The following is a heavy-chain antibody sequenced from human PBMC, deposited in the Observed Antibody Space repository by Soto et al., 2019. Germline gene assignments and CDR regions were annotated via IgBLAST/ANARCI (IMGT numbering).Heavy chain of an antibody. D-gene: IGHD3-22*01. V-gene: IGHV3-30*18. Sequence: GGSLRLSCAASGFTFSSYGMHWVRQAPGKGLEWVAVISYDGSNKYYADSVKGRFTISRDNSKNTLYLQMNSLRAEDTAVYYCAKARPSYYNPHTDDPWGQGTLVTVSS. CDR1: GFTFSSYG. CDR2: ISYDGSNK. J-gene: IGHJ5*02. CDR3: AKARPSYYNPHTDDP.